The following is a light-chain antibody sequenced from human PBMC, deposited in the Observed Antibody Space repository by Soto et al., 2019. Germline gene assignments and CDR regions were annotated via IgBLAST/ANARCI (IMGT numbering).Light chain of an antibody. Sequence: EIIMTQSPATLSVSPGERATLSCRASQSVAGNLAWYQQKPGQAPRLLIYGASTRATGIPARFSGSGSGTEFTLTISSLQSEDFAVYYCQQYGSSPYTFGQGTKLEIK. V-gene: IGKV3D-15*02. CDR1: QSVAGN. J-gene: IGKJ2*01. CDR3: QQYGSSPYT. CDR2: GAS.